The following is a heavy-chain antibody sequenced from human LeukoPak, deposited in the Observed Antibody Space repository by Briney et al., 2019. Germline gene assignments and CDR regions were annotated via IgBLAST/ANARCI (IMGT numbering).Heavy chain of an antibody. J-gene: IGHJ4*02. D-gene: IGHD6-13*01. CDR1: GFTFSNAW. V-gene: IGHV3-15*01. CDR2: IKSKTDGGTT. CDR3: TTGNTGSSWYPVPPGY. Sequence: PGGSLRLSCAASGFTFSNAWMSWVRQAPGKGLEWVGRIKSKTDGGTTDYAAPVKGRFTISRDDSKNTLYLQMNSLKTEDTAVYYCTTGNTGSSWYPVPPGYWGQGTLVTVSS.